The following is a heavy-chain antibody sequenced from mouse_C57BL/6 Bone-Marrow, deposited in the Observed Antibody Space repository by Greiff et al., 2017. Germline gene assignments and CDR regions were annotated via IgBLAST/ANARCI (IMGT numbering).Heavy chain of an antibody. Sequence: QVQLKQPGAELVKPGASVKLSCKASGYTFTSYWMQWVKQRPGQGLEWIGELDPSDSYTNYNQKFKGKATLTVDTSSSTAYMQLSSLTSEDSAVYYCARDSYDYDGDYYAMDYWGQGTSVTVSS. D-gene: IGHD2-4*01. CDR1: GYTFTSYW. J-gene: IGHJ4*01. CDR3: ARDSYDYDGDYYAMDY. CDR2: LDPSDSYT. V-gene: IGHV1-50*01.